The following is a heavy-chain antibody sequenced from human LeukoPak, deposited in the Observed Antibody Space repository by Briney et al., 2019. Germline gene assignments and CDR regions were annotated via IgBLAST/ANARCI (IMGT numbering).Heavy chain of an antibody. J-gene: IGHJ3*02. CDR2: IHASGNT. D-gene: IGHD4-23*01. CDR3: ASYGGNSGNAFDI. Sequence: KASETLSLTCTVSGGSISSYYWSWVRQPAGKGLEWIGRIHASGNTNYNPSLKSRVAMSVDTSKNQFSLKLRSVTAADTAVYYCASYGGNSGNAFDIWGQGTMVTVSS. CDR1: GGSISSYY. V-gene: IGHV4-4*07.